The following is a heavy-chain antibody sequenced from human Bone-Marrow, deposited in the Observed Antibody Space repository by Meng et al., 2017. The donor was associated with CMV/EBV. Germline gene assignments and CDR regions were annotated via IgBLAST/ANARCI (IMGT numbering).Heavy chain of an antibody. Sequence: ASVTVSCKASGYTFTSYGISWVRQAPGQGLEWMGWISAYNGNTNYAQKPQGRVTMTTDTSTSTAYLDPRSLRSDDTAVYYLARDGLRGLHLNPRAEYYFDYWGQGTLVTVSS. CDR3: ARDGLRGLHLNPRAEYYFDY. CDR2: ISAYNGNT. D-gene: IGHD4-17*01. V-gene: IGHV1-18*01. J-gene: IGHJ4*02. CDR1: GYTFTSYG.